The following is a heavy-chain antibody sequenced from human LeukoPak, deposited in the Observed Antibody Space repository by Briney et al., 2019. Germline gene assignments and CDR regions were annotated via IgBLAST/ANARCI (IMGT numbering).Heavy chain of an antibody. V-gene: IGHV3-23*01. CDR3: AKDREDSSSPYYFDY. J-gene: IGHJ4*02. Sequence: PGGSLRLSCAASGFTFSSYAMSWVRQAPGKGLKWVSAISGSGGSTYYADSVKGRFTISRDNSKNTLYLQMSSLRAEDTAVYYCAKDREDSSSPYYFDYWGQGTLVTVSS. CDR2: ISGSGGST. CDR1: GFTFSSYA. D-gene: IGHD6-6*01.